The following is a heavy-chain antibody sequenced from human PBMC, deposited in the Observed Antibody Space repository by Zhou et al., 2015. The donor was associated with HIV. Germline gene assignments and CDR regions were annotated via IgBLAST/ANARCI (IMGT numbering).Heavy chain of an antibody. Sequence: QVQLVQSGAEVKKPGSSVKVSCKASGGTFSSYTISWVRQAPGQGLEWMGRIIPILGIANYAQKFQGRVTITADKSTSTAYMELSSLRSEDTAVYYCARDDMLYCSSTSCYPRWGAYYYYYGMDVWGQGTTVTVSS. CDR1: GGTFSSYT. CDR2: IIPILGIA. V-gene: IGHV1-69*08. J-gene: IGHJ6*02. D-gene: IGHD2-2*01. CDR3: ARDDMLYCSSTSCYPRWGAYYYYYGMDV.